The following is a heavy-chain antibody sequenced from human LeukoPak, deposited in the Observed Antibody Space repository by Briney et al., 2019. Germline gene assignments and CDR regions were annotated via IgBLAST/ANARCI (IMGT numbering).Heavy chain of an antibody. J-gene: IGHJ4*02. D-gene: IGHD5-18*01. V-gene: IGHV1-2*02. CDR3: SRGSGISYGGIDY. CDR2: IHPKSGDT. Sequence: ASVKVSCKASGYTFTGYYLHWVRQAPGQGLEWMGWIHPKSGDTKYAQKFLGRVTLTRDTSTTIVYMELKWPTSDDTAVYYCSRGSGISYGGIDYWGQGTLVTVSS. CDR1: GYTFTGYY.